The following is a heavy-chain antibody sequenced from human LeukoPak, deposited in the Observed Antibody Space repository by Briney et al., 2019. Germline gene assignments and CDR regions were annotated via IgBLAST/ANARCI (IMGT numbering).Heavy chain of an antibody. CDR2: ISGSGGSA. J-gene: IGHJ3*02. Sequence: GGSLRLSCAASGSTFSSYAMSWVRQAPGKGLEWVSAISGSGGSAYYADSVKGRFTISRDNSKNTLYLQMNSLRAEDTAVYYCAKLDTIFGGLSLDVWSDAFDIWGQGTMVTVSS. CDR1: GSTFSSYA. D-gene: IGHD3-3*01. V-gene: IGHV3-23*01. CDR3: AKLDTIFGGLSLDVWSDAFDI.